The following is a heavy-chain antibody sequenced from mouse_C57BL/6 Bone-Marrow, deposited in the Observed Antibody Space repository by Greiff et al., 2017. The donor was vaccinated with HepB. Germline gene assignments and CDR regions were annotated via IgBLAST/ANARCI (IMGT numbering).Heavy chain of an antibody. Sequence: EVQGVESGGDLVKPGGSLKLSCAASGFTFSSYGMSWVRQTPDKRLEWVATISSGGSYTYYPDSVKGRFTISRDNAKNTLYLQMSSLKSEDTAMYYCASFYDGLDYWGQGTTLTVSS. J-gene: IGHJ2*01. D-gene: IGHD2-3*01. CDR3: ASFYDGLDY. CDR2: ISSGGSYT. V-gene: IGHV5-6*01. CDR1: GFTFSSYG.